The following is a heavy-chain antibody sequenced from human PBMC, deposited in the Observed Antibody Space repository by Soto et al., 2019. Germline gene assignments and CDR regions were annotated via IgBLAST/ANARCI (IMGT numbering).Heavy chain of an antibody. V-gene: IGHV3-11*01. J-gene: IGHJ4*02. Sequence: GGSLRLSCAASGFTFSDYYMSWIRQAPGKGLEWVSYISSSGSIIYYADSVKGRFTISRDNAKNLLYLQMNTLRAEDTAVYYCARDQGYYDSSGYFDFWGQGTLVTVSS. CDR2: ISSSGSII. D-gene: IGHD3-22*01. CDR3: ARDQGYYDSSGYFDF. CDR1: GFTFSDYY.